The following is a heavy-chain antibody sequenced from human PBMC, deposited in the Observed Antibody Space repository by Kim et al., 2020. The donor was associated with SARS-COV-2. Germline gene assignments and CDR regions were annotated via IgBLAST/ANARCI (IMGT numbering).Heavy chain of an antibody. J-gene: IGHJ6*02. CDR2: INHSGST. V-gene: IGHV4-34*01. CDR1: GGSFSGYY. D-gene: IGHD2-2*01. CDR3: ARGLPGSTLFYYYYGMDV. Sequence: SETLSLTCAVYGGSFSGYYWSWIRQPPGKGLEWIGEINHSGSTNYNPSLKSRVTISVDTSKNQFSLKLSSVTAADTAVYYCARGLPGSTLFYYYYGMDVWGQGPPLPVPS.